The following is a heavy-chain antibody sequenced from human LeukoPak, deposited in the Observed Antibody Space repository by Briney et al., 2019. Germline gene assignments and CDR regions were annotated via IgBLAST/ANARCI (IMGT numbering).Heavy chain of an antibody. CDR3: AKGGCYGDYLWFDP. CDR2: ISGSGGST. Sequence: GGSLRLSCAASGFTFSSYGMSWVRQAPGKGLEWVSAISGSGGSTYYADSVKGRFTISRDNSKNTLYLQMNSLRAEDTAVYYCAKGGCYGDYLWFDPWGQGTLVTVSS. J-gene: IGHJ5*02. D-gene: IGHD4-17*01. CDR1: GFTFSSYG. V-gene: IGHV3-23*01.